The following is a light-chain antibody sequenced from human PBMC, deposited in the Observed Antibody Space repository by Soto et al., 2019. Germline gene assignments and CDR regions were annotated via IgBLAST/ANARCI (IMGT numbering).Light chain of an antibody. CDR3: QQYNSYQYT. CDR2: KAS. Sequence: DIQMTQSPSTLSASVGDRVTITCRASQSISSWLAWYQQKPGKAPKLLIYKASSLEGEIPSRFSGSGSETEFTLTISSLQPEDFATYYCQQYNSYQYTFGQGTKLEIK. J-gene: IGKJ2*01. CDR1: QSISSW. V-gene: IGKV1-5*03.